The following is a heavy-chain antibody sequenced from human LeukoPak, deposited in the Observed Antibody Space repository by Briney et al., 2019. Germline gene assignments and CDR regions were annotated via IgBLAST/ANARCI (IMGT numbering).Heavy chain of an antibody. V-gene: IGHV3-9*01. D-gene: IGHD2-21*01. Sequence: PGGSLRLSCAASGFTFGDYAMHWVRQAPGKGLEWVSGINWSSGSIGYADSVKGRFTISRDNAKNSLYLQMNSLRAEDTAVYYCARIKSQGVVVPLLRSTYYFDYWGQGTLVTVSS. CDR2: INWSSGSI. CDR3: ARIKSQGVVVPLLRSTYYFDY. J-gene: IGHJ4*02. CDR1: GFTFGDYA.